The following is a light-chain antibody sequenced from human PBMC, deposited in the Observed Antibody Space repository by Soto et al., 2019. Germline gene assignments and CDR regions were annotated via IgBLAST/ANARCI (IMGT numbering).Light chain of an antibody. CDR2: EVN. V-gene: IGLV2-14*02. Sequence: QSALTQPASVSGSPGQSIAISCTGNSSGIGTFNLVSWYQQHPGKAPKLIIYEVNKRPSEISSRFSGSKSGTSVSLAISGLRSDDEATYYCAAWDDTLDAQVFGGGTKLTVL. CDR1: SSGIGTFNL. J-gene: IGLJ3*02. CDR3: AAWDDTLDAQV.